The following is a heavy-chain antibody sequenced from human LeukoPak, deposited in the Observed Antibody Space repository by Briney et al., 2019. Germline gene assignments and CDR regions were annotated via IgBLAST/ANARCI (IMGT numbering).Heavy chain of an antibody. D-gene: IGHD6-19*01. V-gene: IGHV3-7*03. CDR1: GFTFSSYW. CDR2: IIQDGSEK. J-gene: IGHJ4*02. CDR3: AREGGWYIDY. Sequence: GGSLRLSCEASGFTFSSYWMSWVRQAPGKGLEWVANIIQDGSEKYYVDSVKGRFTISRDNAKNSLYLQMNSLRAEDTAMYYCAREGGWYIDYWGQGTLVTVSS.